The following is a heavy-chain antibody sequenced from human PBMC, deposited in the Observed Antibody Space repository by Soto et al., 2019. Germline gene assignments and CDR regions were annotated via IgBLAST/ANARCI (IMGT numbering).Heavy chain of an antibody. CDR3: ARGLALSGSYLRAFDS. D-gene: IGHD1-26*01. J-gene: IGHJ4*02. V-gene: IGHV6-1*01. CDR2: TYYRSKWYN. CDR1: GDSVSSNSAA. Sequence: PSQTLSLTCAISGDSVSSNSAAWNWVRQSPSRGLEWLGRTYYRSKWYNDYAVSVKSRITINPDTSKNQFSLQLNSVTPEDTAVYYCARGLALSGSYLRAFDSWGQGTRVTVSS.